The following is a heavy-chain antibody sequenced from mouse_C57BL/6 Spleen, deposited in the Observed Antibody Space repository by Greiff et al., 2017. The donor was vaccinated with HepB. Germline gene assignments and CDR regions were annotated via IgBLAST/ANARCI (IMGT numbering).Heavy chain of an antibody. D-gene: IGHD2-3*01. CDR1: GYTFTDYE. V-gene: IGHV1-15*01. J-gene: IGHJ2*01. CDR3: TRRGVYDGYYVFDY. Sequence: VQLQESGAELVRPGASVPLSCKASGYTFTDYEMHWVKQTPVHGLEWIGAIDPETGGTAYNQKFKGKAILTADKSSSTAYMELRSLTSEDSAVYYCTRRGVYDGYYVFDYWGQGTTLTVSS. CDR2: IDPETGGT.